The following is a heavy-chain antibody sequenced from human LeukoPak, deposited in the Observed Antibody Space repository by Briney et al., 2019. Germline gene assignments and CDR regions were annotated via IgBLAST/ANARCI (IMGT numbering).Heavy chain of an antibody. Sequence: SSETLSLTCGVSGYSISSGYYWGWIRQPPGKGLEWIGSIYHSGSTYYNPSLKSRVTISVDTSKNEFSLKLSSVTVADTAVFYCARVGYSYGYLAYWGQGTLVTVSS. CDR3: ARVGYSYGYLAY. V-gene: IGHV4-38-2*01. CDR2: IYHSGST. CDR1: GYSISSGYY. J-gene: IGHJ4*02. D-gene: IGHD5-18*01.